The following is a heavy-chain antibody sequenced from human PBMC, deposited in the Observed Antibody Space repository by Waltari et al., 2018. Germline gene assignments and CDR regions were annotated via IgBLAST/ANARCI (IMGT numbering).Heavy chain of an antibody. CDR1: GFTFSSYS. CDR2: ISSSSSYI. D-gene: IGHD6-13*01. J-gene: IGHJ3*02. CDR3: ARVAIAAASDDAFDI. Sequence: EVQLVESGGGLVKPGGSLRLSCAASGFTFSSYSMNWVRQAPGKGREWVSSISSSSSYIYYADSVKGRFTISRDNARNSLYLQMNSLRAEDTAVYYCARVAIAAASDDAFDIWGQGTMVTVSS. V-gene: IGHV3-21*01.